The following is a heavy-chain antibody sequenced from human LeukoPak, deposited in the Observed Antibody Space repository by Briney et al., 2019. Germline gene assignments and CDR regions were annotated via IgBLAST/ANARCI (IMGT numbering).Heavy chain of an antibody. D-gene: IGHD1-1*01. CDR2: IYSGGST. CDR3: ARGVNELPADY. CDR1: GFTFDDYG. J-gene: IGHJ4*02. V-gene: IGHV3-53*01. Sequence: TGGSLRLSCAASGFTFDDYGMSWVRQAPGKGLEWVSVIYSGGSTYYADSVKGRFTISRDNSKNTLYLQMNSLRAEDTAVYYCARGVNELPADYWGQGTLVTVSS.